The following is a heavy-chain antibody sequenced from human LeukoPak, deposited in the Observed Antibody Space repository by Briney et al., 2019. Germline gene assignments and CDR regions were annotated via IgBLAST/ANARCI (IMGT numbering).Heavy chain of an antibody. CDR3: SHSGMMVVAPFDH. CDR2: IHWDDDE. V-gene: IGHV2-5*02. Sequence: SGPALVKPTQTLTLTCTVSGFSLNTSGLGVGWIRQPPGKALEWLALIHWDDDERYSPSLKNRLTIMKDNSKNQVVLIMTNMDPVDTATYYFSHSGMMVVAPFDHWGQGILVTGSS. J-gene: IGHJ4*02. CDR1: GFSLNTSGLG. D-gene: IGHD3-22*01.